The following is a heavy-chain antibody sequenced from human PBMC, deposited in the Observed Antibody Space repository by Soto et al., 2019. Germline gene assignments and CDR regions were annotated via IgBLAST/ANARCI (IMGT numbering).Heavy chain of an antibody. V-gene: IGHV5-51*01. CDR1: GYSFTSYW. J-gene: IGHJ6*02. Sequence: GESLKISCKGSGYSFTSYWIGWVRQMPGKGLEWMGIIYPGDSDTRYSPSFQGQVTISADKSISTAYLQWSSLKASDTAMYYCARRSWAAAAPDGMDVWAQGTTVPVSS. CDR2: IYPGDSDT. CDR3: ARRSWAAAAPDGMDV. D-gene: IGHD6-13*01.